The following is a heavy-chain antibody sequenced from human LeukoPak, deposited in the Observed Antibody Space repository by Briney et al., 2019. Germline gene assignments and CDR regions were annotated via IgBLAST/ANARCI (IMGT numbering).Heavy chain of an antibody. V-gene: IGHV4-34*01. D-gene: IGHD6-19*01. J-gene: IGHJ4*02. CDR2: INHSGST. CDR3: GTIAVAGPSIDY. Sequence: PSETLSLTCAVYGGSFSGYYWSWIRQPPGKGLEWIGEINHSGSTNYNPSLKSRVTISVDTSKNQFSLKLSSVTAADTAVYYCGTIAVAGPSIDYWGQGTLVTVSS. CDR1: GGSFSGYY.